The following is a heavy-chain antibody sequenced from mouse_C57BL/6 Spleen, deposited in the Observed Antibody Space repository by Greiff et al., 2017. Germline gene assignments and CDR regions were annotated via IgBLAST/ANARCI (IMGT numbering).Heavy chain of an antibody. CDR2: IRSKSNNYAT. J-gene: IGHJ3*01. D-gene: IGHD2-5*01. V-gene: IGHV10-1*01. CDR3: VRQDYSNYGAY. CDR1: GFSFNTYA. Sequence: EVKLMESGGGLVQPKGSLKLSCAASGFSFNTYAMNWVRQAPGKGLEWVARIRSKSNNYATYYADSVKDRFTISRDDSESMLYLQMNNLKTEDTAMYYCVRQDYSNYGAYWGQGTLVTVSA.